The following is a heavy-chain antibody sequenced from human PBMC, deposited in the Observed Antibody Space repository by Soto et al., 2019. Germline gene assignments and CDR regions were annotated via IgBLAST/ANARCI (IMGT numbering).Heavy chain of an antibody. CDR1: GGSISSYY. CDR2: IYCSGST. D-gene: IGHD3-22*01. Sequence: PSETLSLTCTVSGGSISSYYWSWIRQPPGEGLEWIGYIYCSGSTNYNPSLKSRVTISVDTSKNQFSLKLSSVTAADTAVYYCMGTYYYDSSGYYGPDGAFDIWGQGTMVTVS. J-gene: IGHJ3*02. V-gene: IGHV4-59*01. CDR3: MGTYYYDSSGYYGPDGAFDI.